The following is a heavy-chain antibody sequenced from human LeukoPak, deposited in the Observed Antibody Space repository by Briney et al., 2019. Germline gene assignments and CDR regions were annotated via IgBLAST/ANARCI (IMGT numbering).Heavy chain of an antibody. J-gene: IGHJ5*02. CDR1: GFSFSNAW. CDR3: ADYYASGSYPP. CDR2: ILSKTSGGTT. D-gene: IGHD3-10*01. Sequence: TGGSLRLSCAASGFSFSNAWMNWVRQAPGKGLEWVGRILSKTSGGTTDYATPVKGRFTISRDDSKNMLYPHMNSLQIEDTAVYYCADYYASGSYPPWGQGTLVTVSS. V-gene: IGHV3-15*07.